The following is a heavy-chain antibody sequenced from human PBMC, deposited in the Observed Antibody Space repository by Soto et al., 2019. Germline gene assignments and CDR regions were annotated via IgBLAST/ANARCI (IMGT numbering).Heavy chain of an antibody. CDR1: GFSFSSYG. V-gene: IGHV3-30*18. D-gene: IGHD6-19*01. CDR3: AKDLPGGQWLVLYPDY. Sequence: QVQLVESGGGVVQPGRSLRLSCAASGFSFSSYGMHWVRQAPGKGLEWVAVISYDGSNKYYADSVKGRFTISRDNSKNTLYLQMNSLRAEHTAVYYCAKDLPGGQWLVLYPDYWGQGTLVTVSS. CDR2: ISYDGSNK. J-gene: IGHJ4*02.